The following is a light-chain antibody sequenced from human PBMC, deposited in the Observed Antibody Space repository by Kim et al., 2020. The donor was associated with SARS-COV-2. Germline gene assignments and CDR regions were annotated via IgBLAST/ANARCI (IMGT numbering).Light chain of an antibody. CDR3: AVWDDSLNAWV. Sequence: ELTQPPSASGTPGQRVTMSCSGSSSNIGSYGVNWYQQLPGTAPKLLIWSNNHRPAGVPDRVSGSKSGTSASLAISGLQSEDEADYYCAVWDDSLNAWVFGGGTQLTVL. J-gene: IGLJ3*02. V-gene: IGLV1-44*01. CDR2: SNN. CDR1: SSNIGSYG.